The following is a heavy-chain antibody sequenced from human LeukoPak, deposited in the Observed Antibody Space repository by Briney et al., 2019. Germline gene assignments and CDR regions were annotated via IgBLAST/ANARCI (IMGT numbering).Heavy chain of an antibody. V-gene: IGHV1-18*01. J-gene: IGHJ4*02. Sequence: ASVKVSCKASGYTFTSYGISWVRQAPGQGLEWRGWISAYNGNTNYAQKIQGRVTMTTDTPTSTAYMELRSLRSDDTAVYYCARDQLPFHSHVRAFDYWGQGTLVSVSS. D-gene: IGHD2-21*01. CDR2: ISAYNGNT. CDR3: ARDQLPFHSHVRAFDY. CDR1: GYTFTSYG.